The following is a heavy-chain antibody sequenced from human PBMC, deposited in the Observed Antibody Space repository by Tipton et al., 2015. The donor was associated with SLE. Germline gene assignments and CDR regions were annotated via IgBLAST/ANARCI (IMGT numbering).Heavy chain of an antibody. CDR2: IVYTGNT. CDR1: GASISGYY. V-gene: IGHV4-59*01. CDR3: ARDGGEDVFDI. Sequence: TLSLTCIVSGASISGYYWSWIRQPLGKGLEWIGYIVYTGNTNHNPSLKSRVTMSVDTSKNQFSLNLRSVTAADTAIYYCARDGGEDVFDILGQGTMVTVSS. J-gene: IGHJ3*02. D-gene: IGHD3-3*01.